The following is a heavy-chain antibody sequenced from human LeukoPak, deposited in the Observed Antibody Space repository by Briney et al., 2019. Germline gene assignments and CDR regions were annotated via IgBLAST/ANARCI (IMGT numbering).Heavy chain of an antibody. D-gene: IGHD2-21*01. CDR1: GLTFSSRW. V-gene: IGHV3-7*05. J-gene: IGHJ4*02. CDR3: AIDC. CDR2: IKKDGSEK. Sequence: GGSLRLSCAASGLTFSSRWMNWVRQAPGKGLEWVANIKKDGSEKYYLDSVKGRFTISRDNAKNSLYLQMNSLRAEDTFAYYGAIDCWGQGTLVTVSS.